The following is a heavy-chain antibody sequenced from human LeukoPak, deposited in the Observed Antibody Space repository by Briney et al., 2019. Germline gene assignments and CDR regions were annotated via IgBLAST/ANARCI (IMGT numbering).Heavy chain of an antibody. CDR1: GYTFTSYG. Sequence: GASVKVSCKASGYTFTSYGISWVRQAPGQGLEWMGWISAYNGNTNYAQKLQGRVTMTTDISTSTAYMELRSLRSDDTAVYYCARVFTESYGPWYYYYYMDVWGKGTTVTVSS. CDR2: ISAYNGNT. J-gene: IGHJ6*03. V-gene: IGHV1-18*01. D-gene: IGHD1-26*01. CDR3: ARVFTESYGPWYYYYYMDV.